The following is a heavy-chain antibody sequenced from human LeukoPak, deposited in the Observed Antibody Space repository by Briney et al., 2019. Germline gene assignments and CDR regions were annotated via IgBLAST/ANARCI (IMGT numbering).Heavy chain of an antibody. J-gene: IGHJ3*02. CDR3: ARHWVSASSTGETYAFDI. Sequence: SETLSLTCTVSGDSISSSSYYWGWIRQPPGKGLEWIGNIYYSGSTYYNPSLKSRVTISVDTSRNQFSLNLSSVTAADTAVYYCARHWVSASSTGETYAFDIWGQGTMVTVSS. CDR1: GDSISSSSYY. D-gene: IGHD2-8*02. V-gene: IGHV4-39*01. CDR2: IYYSGST.